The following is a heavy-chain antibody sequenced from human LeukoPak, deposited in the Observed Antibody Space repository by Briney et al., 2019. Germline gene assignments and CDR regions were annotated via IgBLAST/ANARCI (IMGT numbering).Heavy chain of an antibody. CDR2: ISGSAGST. D-gene: IGHD4-17*01. J-gene: IGHJ5*02. CDR1: AFTFSSYA. Sequence: GGSLRLSCAASAFTFSSYAMSWVRQAPGKWLEWVSAISGSAGSTYYADSVKGRFTISRVNSKNTLYLQMNSLRAEDTAVYYCAKDPYPYGFRYNWFDPWGQGTLVTVSS. V-gene: IGHV3-23*01. CDR3: AKDPYPYGFRYNWFDP.